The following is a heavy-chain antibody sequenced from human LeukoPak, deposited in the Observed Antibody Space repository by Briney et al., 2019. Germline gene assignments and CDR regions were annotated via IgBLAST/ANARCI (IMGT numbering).Heavy chain of an antibody. CDR2: TSGSGGST. D-gene: IGHD6-19*01. Sequence: GGSLRLSCAASGFTFSSYAMSWVRQAPGKGLEWVSVTSGSGGSTYYADSVKGRFTISRDNSKDTLYLQMNTLRAEDTAVCYCAKDHPAGYSSGWYDAFDIWGRGTLVTVSS. CDR3: AKDHPAGYSSGWYDAFDI. J-gene: IGHJ3*02. CDR1: GFTFSSYA. V-gene: IGHV3-23*01.